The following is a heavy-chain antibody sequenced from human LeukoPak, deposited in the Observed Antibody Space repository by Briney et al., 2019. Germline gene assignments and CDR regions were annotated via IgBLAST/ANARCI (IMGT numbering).Heavy chain of an antibody. D-gene: IGHD4-23*01. V-gene: IGHV3-30-3*01. Sequence: GRSLRLSCAASGFTFSSYAMHWVRQAPGKGLEWVAVISYDGSNKYYADSVKGRFTISRDNSKNTLYLQMNSLRAEDTAVYYCARDLSTVVRTPFDYWGQGTLVTVSS. CDR2: ISYDGSNK. CDR3: ARDLSTVVRTPFDY. J-gene: IGHJ4*02. CDR1: GFTFSSYA.